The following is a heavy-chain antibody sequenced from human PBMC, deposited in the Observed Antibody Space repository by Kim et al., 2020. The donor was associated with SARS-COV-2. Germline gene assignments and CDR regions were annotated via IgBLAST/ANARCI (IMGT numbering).Heavy chain of an antibody. Sequence: GGSLRLSCAVSAFIFSNFAINCVCQAPGKGLEWVAILTGDGATIMYADSVKGRFTISRDGPKTTALLQMNSLRVYDPAVHYCTKRGSPGFFFDHW. CDR2: LTGDGATI. D-gene: IGHD3-9*01. CDR1: AFIFSNFA. J-gene: IGHJ1*01. V-gene: IGHV3-23*01. CDR3: TKRGSPGFFFDH.